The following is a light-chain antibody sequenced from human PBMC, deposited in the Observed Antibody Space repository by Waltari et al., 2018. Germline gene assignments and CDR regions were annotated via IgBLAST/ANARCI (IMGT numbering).Light chain of an antibody. V-gene: IGKV3-20*01. CDR1: QSVSRA. CDR3: QHYVRLPAT. Sequence: EVVLTQSPATLSLSPGGSATLTCRASQSVSRALAWYQQKPGQAPRLLIYGASIRATGIPDRFSGSGSGTDFSLTISRLEPADSAMYYCQHYVRLPATFGQGTKVEIK. CDR2: GAS. J-gene: IGKJ1*01.